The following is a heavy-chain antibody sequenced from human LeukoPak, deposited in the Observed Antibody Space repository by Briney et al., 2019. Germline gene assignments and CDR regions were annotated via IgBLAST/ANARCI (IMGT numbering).Heavy chain of an antibody. V-gene: IGHV1-2*06. J-gene: IGHJ4*02. Sequence: GASVRVSCKASGYIFTDYYIHWVRQAPGQGHEWMGRINPNSGGTNFAQKFQARVTMTSDTSISTAYMEVSGLESDDTAVYYCARARYCYTTSCPLDYWSQGTLVTVSS. CDR1: GYIFTDYY. CDR2: INPNSGGT. D-gene: IGHD2-2*01. CDR3: ARARYCYTTSCPLDY.